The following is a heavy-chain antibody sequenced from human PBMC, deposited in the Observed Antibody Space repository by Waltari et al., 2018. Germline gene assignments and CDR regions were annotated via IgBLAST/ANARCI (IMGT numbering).Heavy chain of an antibody. CDR3: ALWESGWRAFRF. Sequence: QVQLQESGPGLVKSSETLSLTCTVSGVSVSGYFWNWIRQAPGKGPEWIGYISHTGDTKQNPSLKSRVTMSVDTSRNDFSLRLSSVTAADTAVYYCALWESGWRAFRFWGQGTLGTVSS. J-gene: IGHJ4*03. V-gene: IGHV4-59*08. CDR2: ISHTGDT. CDR1: GVSVSGYF. D-gene: IGHD6-19*01.